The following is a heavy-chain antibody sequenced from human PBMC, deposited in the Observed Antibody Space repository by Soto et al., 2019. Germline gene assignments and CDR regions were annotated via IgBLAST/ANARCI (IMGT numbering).Heavy chain of an antibody. D-gene: IGHD3-10*01. CDR1: GFSLSTSGVG. J-gene: IGHJ4*02. CDR2: IYWNDDK. V-gene: IGHV2-5*01. CDR3: AHRQSSLSGSCFDY. Sequence: QITLKESGPTLVKPTQTLTLTCTFSGFSLSTSGVGVGWIRQPPGKALEWLALIYWNDDKRYSPSLKSRLTITKDTSKNQVVPTMTNMDPVDTATYYCAHRQSSLSGSCFDYWGQGTLVTVSS.